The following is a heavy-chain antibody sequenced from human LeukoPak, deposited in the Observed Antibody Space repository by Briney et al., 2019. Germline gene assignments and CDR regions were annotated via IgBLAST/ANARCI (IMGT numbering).Heavy chain of an antibody. CDR2: INHSGST. V-gene: IGHV4-34*01. CDR3: ARGATVVTFNWFDP. CDR1: GGSFSGYY. J-gene: IGHJ5*02. Sequence: SETLSLTCAVYGGSFSGYYWSWIRQPPGKGLEWIGEINHSGSTNYNPSLKSRVTISVDTSKNQFSLKLSSVTAADTAAYYCARGATVVTFNWFDPWGQGTLVTVSS. D-gene: IGHD4-23*01.